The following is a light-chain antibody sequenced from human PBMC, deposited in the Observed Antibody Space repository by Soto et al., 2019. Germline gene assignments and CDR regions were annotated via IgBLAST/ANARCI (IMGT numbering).Light chain of an antibody. CDR2: VNSDGSH. V-gene: IGLV4-69*01. Sequence: QPVLTQSPSASASLGASVKLTCTLSSGHSSYAIAWHQQQPEKGPRYLMKVNSDGSHSKGDGIPDRFSGSSSGAERYLTISSLQSDDEADYYCQTWGTGPVVGGGTKLTV. CDR3: QTWGTGPV. J-gene: IGLJ3*02. CDR1: SGHSSYA.